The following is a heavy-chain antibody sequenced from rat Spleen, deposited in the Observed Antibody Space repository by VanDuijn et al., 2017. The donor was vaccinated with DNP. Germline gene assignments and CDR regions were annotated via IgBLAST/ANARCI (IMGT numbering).Heavy chain of an antibody. V-gene: IGHV5-31*01. CDR2: ISYEGGST. J-gene: IGHJ4*01. D-gene: IGHD1-11*01. Sequence: EVQLVETGGGLVQPGRSLKLSCVASGFTFSSYWMTWIRQAPGKGLEWVASISYEGGSTYYGDSVKGRFTISRDNAKSTLYLQMDSLRSEDTATYECTRINYGGYYYVMDAWGQGASVTVSS. CDR3: TRINYGGYYYVMDA. CDR1: GFTFSSYW.